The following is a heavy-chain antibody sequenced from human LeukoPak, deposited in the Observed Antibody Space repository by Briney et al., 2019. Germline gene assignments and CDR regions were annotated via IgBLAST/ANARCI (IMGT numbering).Heavy chain of an antibody. D-gene: IGHD4-17*01. CDR2: IYYTGST. CDR1: GGSISSSSYY. V-gene: IGHV4-39*01. CDR3: ARHSTDYGDYLFDP. Sequence: PSETLSLTCAVSGGSISSSSYYWGWVRPPPGKGLEWIGSIYYTGSTYYNPTLKSRVTVSVDTSKNQFSLKLSSVTAADTAVYYCARHSTDYGDYLFDPWGQGSLVTVSS. J-gene: IGHJ5*02.